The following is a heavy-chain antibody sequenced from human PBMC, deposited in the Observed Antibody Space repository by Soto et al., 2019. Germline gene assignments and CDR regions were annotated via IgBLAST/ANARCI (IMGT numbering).Heavy chain of an antibody. CDR3: ARGITIFGVVPG. Sequence: SETLSLTCTVAGGSSITYYWTWIRQSPGKGPEWIGYVYHSGTTNYNPSLESRVTMSLDTSKNQFSLKLSAVTTADTAVYYCARGITIFGVVPGWGQGTLVTVSS. CDR2: VYHSGTT. J-gene: IGHJ4*02. CDR1: GGSSITYY. D-gene: IGHD3-3*01. V-gene: IGHV4-59*01.